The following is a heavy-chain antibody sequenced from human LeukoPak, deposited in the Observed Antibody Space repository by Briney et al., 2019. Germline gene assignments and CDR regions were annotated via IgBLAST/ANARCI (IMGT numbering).Heavy chain of an antibody. CDR1: DYTFTSYG. V-gene: IGHV1-18*01. Sequence: ASVKVSCKASDYTFTSYGISWVRQAPGQGLEWMGWISAYNGNTNYAQKLQGRVTITTDESTSTAYMELSSLRSEDTAVYYCARWVLRAYYYDRSGNWFDPWGQGTLVTVSS. D-gene: IGHD3-22*01. CDR2: ISAYNGNT. CDR3: ARWVLRAYYYDRSGNWFDP. J-gene: IGHJ5*02.